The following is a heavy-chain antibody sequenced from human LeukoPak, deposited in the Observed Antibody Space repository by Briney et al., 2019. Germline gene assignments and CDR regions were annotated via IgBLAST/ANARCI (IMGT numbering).Heavy chain of an antibody. Sequence: PGRSLRLSCAASGFTFDDYAMHWVRQAPGKGLEWVSGISWNSGSIGYADSVKGRFTISRDNAKNTLYLQMNSLRAEDTAVYCCATIRLGDPASLDHWGQGTLVTVSS. CDR3: ATIRLGDPASLDH. CDR2: ISWNSGSI. D-gene: IGHD3-16*01. V-gene: IGHV3-9*01. J-gene: IGHJ4*02. CDR1: GFTFDDYA.